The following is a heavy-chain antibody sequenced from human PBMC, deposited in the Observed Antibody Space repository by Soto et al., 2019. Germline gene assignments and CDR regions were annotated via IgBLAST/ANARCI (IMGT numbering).Heavy chain of an antibody. CDR2: ISSSSSYI. V-gene: IGHV3-21*01. CDR3: ASLRRFALDY. D-gene: IGHD3-10*01. Sequence: PGGSLRLSCGASGFTFNTYSMNWVRQAPGKGLEWVSSISSSSSYIYYTDSVKGRFTISRDNAKNSLYLQMNSLRAEDTAVYYCASLRRFALDYWGQGTPAPVSS. J-gene: IGHJ4*02. CDR1: GFTFNTYS.